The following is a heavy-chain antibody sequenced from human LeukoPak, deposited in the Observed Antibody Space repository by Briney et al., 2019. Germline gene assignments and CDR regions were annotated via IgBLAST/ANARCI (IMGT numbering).Heavy chain of an antibody. J-gene: IGHJ4*02. V-gene: IGHV3-53*01. Sequence: GGSLRLSCAASGFTVSSNYMSWVRQAPGKGLEWVSVIYSGGSTYYADSVKGRFTISRDNSKNTLYLQMNSLRAEDTAVYYCAKDVSAATTFDYWGQGTLVTVSS. CDR1: GFTVSSNY. CDR3: AKDVSAATTFDY. CDR2: IYSGGST. D-gene: IGHD2-15*01.